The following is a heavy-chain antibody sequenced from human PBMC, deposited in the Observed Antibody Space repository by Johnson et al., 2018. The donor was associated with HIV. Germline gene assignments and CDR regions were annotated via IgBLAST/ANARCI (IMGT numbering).Heavy chain of an antibody. D-gene: IGHD3-10*01. CDR3: AKTRMGGILDAFDL. V-gene: IGHV3-66*03. Sequence: VQLVESGGDLIQPGGSLRLSCAASGFTVSSNYMSWVRQAPGKGLEWVSVIYSGGSTYYADSVKGRFTLSRDNSKNTLDLQMNSLTIEDTAVFYCAKTRMGGILDAFDLWGQGTMVIVS. CDR1: GFTVSSNY. J-gene: IGHJ3*01. CDR2: IYSGGST.